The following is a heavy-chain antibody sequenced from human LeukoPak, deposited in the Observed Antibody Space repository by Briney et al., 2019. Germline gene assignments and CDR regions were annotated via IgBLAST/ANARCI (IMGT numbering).Heavy chain of an antibody. CDR2: IKQDGSEK. CDR1: GFTFSDYW. CDR3: ARDHTVAGIVFDY. D-gene: IGHD6-19*01. Sequence: GGSLRLSCAASGFTFSDYWMNWVRQAPGKGLEWVANIKQDGSEKYYVDSVKGRFTISRDNAENSLYLQMNSLRAEDTVVYYCARDHTVAGIVFDYWGQGTLVTVSS. V-gene: IGHV3-7*01. J-gene: IGHJ4*02.